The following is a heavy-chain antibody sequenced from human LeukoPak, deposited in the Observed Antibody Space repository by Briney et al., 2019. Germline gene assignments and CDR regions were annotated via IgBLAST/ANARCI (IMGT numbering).Heavy chain of an antibody. D-gene: IGHD3-10*01. J-gene: IGHJ5*02. CDR1: GGSISSSSYY. Sequence: SETLSLTCTVSGGSISSSSYYWGWIRQPPGKGLEWIGSIYYSGSTYYNPSLKSRVTISVDTPKNQFSLKLSSVTAADTAVYYCARVRSYYYGSGTGFDPWGQGTLVTVSS. V-gene: IGHV4-39*07. CDR2: IYYSGST. CDR3: ARVRSYYYGSGTGFDP.